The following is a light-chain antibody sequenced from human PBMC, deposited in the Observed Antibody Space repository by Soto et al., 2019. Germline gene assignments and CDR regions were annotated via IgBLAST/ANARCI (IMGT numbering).Light chain of an antibody. J-gene: IGLJ3*02. CDR1: SSDVGTHGY. V-gene: IGLV2-8*01. CDR2: DVT. CDR3: ICYAGGNNGV. Sequence: QSVLTQPPSASGSPGQSVTISCTGTSSDVGTHGYVSWYQQHAGKAPKLMIYDVTKRPSGVPDRFSGSKSANTASLTVSGLQAEDEADYYCICYAGGNNGVFGGGTKLTVL.